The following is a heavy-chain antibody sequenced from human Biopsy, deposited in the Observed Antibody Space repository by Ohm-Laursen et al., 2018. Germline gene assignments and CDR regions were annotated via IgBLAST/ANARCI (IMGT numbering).Heavy chain of an antibody. CDR3: ARAVDYYDPYYYYGLDV. Sequence: TLSLTCSVYGGSFSGYYWSWIRQPPGKGLEWIGEINHRGSTNYNPSLKSQVPISVDTSKNQFSLKLRSVTAADTAVYYCARAVDYYDPYYYYGLDVWGQGTTVTVSS. D-gene: IGHD3-16*01. CDR2: INHRGST. V-gene: IGHV4-34*01. CDR1: GGSFSGYY. J-gene: IGHJ6*02.